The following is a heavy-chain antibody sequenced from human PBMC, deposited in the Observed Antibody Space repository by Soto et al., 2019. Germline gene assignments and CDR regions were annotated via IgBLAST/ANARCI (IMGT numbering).Heavy chain of an antibody. CDR1: GYLFTAYS. V-gene: IGHV1-46*01. D-gene: IGHD2-15*01. J-gene: IGHJ1*01. Sequence: ASVKVSCKASGYLFTAYSMHWVRLSPGQGLEWMGVVNPSGGSTKYAQNFQGRVTMTRDTSTTTIYMELSSLRSDDTAIYYCAREENCSGGTCYSEYFHRWGQGTLVTVSS. CDR3: AREENCSGGTCYSEYFHR. CDR2: VNPSGGST.